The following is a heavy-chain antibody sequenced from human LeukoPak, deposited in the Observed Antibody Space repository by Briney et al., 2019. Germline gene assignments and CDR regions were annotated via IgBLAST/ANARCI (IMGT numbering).Heavy chain of an antibody. Sequence: GGSLRLSCAPSGFTFSSYGMHWVRQAPGKGLGWVAVISYDGSNKYYADSVKGRFTISRDNSKNTLYLQMNSLRAEDTAVYYCAKTVATVVRNYYYYYMDVWGKGTTVTVSS. CDR2: ISYDGSNK. J-gene: IGHJ6*03. D-gene: IGHD4-23*01. CDR1: GFTFSSYG. CDR3: AKTVATVVRNYYYYYMDV. V-gene: IGHV3-30*18.